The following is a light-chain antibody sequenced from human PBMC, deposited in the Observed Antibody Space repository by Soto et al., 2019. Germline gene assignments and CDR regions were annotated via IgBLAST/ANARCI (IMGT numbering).Light chain of an antibody. CDR3: MQALQPLFT. Sequence: DIVMTQSPLSLPVTPGEPASISCRSSQSLLHSNGYNYLDWYLQKPGQSPQLLIYLGSNRATGVTDRFSGSGSGTDFTLKISRVEAEDVGVYYCMQALQPLFTFGPGTKVDIK. CDR1: QSLLHSNGYNY. CDR2: LGS. V-gene: IGKV2-28*01. J-gene: IGKJ3*01.